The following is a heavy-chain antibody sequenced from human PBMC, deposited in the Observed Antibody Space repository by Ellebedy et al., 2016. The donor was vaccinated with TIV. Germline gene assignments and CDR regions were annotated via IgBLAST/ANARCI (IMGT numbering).Heavy chain of an antibody. Sequence: GESLKISCAASGFTVSLNYMSWVRQAPGKGLEWVSIIYAGGSTYYTDSVKGRFTISRDISKNTLDLQMDSLRAEDTAMYYCATTQMGNGYNEVYFGHWGQGTLVTVSS. D-gene: IGHD5-24*01. CDR2: IYAGGST. J-gene: IGHJ4*02. CDR1: GFTVSLNY. CDR3: ATTQMGNGYNEVYFGH. V-gene: IGHV3-53*05.